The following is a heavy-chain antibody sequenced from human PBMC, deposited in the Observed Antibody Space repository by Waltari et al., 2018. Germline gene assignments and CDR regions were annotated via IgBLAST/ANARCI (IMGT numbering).Heavy chain of an antibody. CDR1: GGPLRGYY. CDR3: ARLEDCTGPGGNCYSGDVFALDV. Sequence: QVHLQQWGAGALQPLDTLSLTCAVFGGPLRGYYWVWLRQRPGKGLEWIGEINHVPNRNYNPTLKSRVTMSVDTSKNQFSLKLSSVTAADTGIYYCARLEDCTGPGGNCYSGDVFALDVWGQGTMVTVSS. V-gene: IGHV4-34*01. J-gene: IGHJ6*02. CDR2: INHVPNR. D-gene: IGHD2-8*02.